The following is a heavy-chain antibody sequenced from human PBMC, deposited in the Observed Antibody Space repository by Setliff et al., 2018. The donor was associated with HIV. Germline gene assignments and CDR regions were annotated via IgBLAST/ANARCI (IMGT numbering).Heavy chain of an antibody. CDR3: ARVRIAVAGAGGWFDP. CDR1: GDSVSSRSYY. CDR2: IYYSGST. V-gene: IGHV4-61*03. J-gene: IGHJ5*02. D-gene: IGHD6-19*01. Sequence: PSETLSLTCTVSGDSVSSRSYYWSWIRQPPGKGLEWIGYIYYSGSTNYNPSLNSRVTISVDTSKNHFSLKLRSVTAADTAVYYCARVRIAVAGAGGWFDPWGQGTLVTVSS.